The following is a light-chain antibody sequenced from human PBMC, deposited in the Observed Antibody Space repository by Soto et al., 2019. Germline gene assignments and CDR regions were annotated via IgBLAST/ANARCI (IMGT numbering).Light chain of an antibody. CDR3: QQYNDWPPLT. V-gene: IGKV3-15*01. Sequence: EIMMTQSPATVSVSPGERATLSCRASQSIRTNVAWNQQKPGQALRLLIYDASTRATGLSSRFSGSGSGTEFTLTISSLQSEDVAIYYCQQYNDWPPLTFGGGTRLEI. CDR1: QSIRTN. CDR2: DAS. J-gene: IGKJ4*01.